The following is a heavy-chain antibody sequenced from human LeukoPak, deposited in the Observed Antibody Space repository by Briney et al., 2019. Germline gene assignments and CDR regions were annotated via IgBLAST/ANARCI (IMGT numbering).Heavy chain of an antibody. Sequence: GGSLRLSCAASGFTFSSYGMYWVRQAPGKGLEWVAFTRYDGSNKYYADSVEGRFTISRDNSKNTLYLQMNSLRAEDTAIYYCAKNGDRGAYCTGGTCYPYFYYYMDVWGKGTTVTI. CDR2: TRYDGSNK. V-gene: IGHV3-30*02. CDR1: GFTFSSYG. J-gene: IGHJ6*03. CDR3: AKNGDRGAYCTGGTCYPYFYYYMDV. D-gene: IGHD2-15*01.